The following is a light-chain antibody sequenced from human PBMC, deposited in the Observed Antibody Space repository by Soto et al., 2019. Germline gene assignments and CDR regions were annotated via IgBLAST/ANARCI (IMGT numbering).Light chain of an antibody. J-gene: IGLJ1*01. V-gene: IGLV2-11*01. Sequence: QFALTQPRSVSGSPGQSVTVSCIGTSSDVGDYNSVSWYQQHPGKAPKLMIYDVSKRPSGVPDRFSGSKSGNTASLTISGLQAEDEADYYCQSYDRSLSGYVLGTGTKVTVL. CDR3: QSYDRSLSGYV. CDR2: DVS. CDR1: SSDVGDYNS.